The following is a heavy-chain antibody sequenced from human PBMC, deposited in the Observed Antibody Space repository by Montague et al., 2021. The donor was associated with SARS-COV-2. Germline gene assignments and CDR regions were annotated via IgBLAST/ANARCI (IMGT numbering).Heavy chain of an antibody. D-gene: IGHD1-20*01. Sequence: SETLSLTCNVSGDSITNTRYFWCWSHPPPGKALEWISSLHHNAKSYYTPSLGRRALLAFDTSKNQFSLRLSSAIAADTAVYYCAVDLNYFLDYRGQGILVTVSS. V-gene: IGHV4-39*01. CDR3: AVDLNYFLDY. CDR1: GDSITNTRYF. CDR2: LHHNAKS. J-gene: IGHJ4*02.